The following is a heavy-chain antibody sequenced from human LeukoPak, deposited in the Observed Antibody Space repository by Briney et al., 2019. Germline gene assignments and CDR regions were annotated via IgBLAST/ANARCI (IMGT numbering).Heavy chain of an antibody. Sequence: ASVRISCKASGYSFTNYYMHWVRQAPGQGLEWIGVINPSGGSTTYAQKFQGRVTMTRDMSTSTVYMELSSLTSEDTAVYYCARTRGYYFDYWDQGTLVTVSS. V-gene: IGHV1-46*01. CDR2: INPSGGST. CDR1: GYSFTNYY. CDR3: ARTRGYYFDY. J-gene: IGHJ4*02.